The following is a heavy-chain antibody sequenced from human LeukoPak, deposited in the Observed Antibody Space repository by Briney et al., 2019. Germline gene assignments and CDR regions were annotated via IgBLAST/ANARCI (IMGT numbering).Heavy chain of an antibody. Sequence: GGTLRLSCAASGLTFRSSGMGWVRQAPGKGLEWVSSITSSGTTNYAEFVKDRFVISRDNSKDTLLLQMNSLRVEDTAVYYCANTGSYSIYWGQGTLVTVSS. J-gene: IGHJ4*02. CDR1: GLTFRSSG. D-gene: IGHD1-1*01. V-gene: IGHV3-23*01. CDR3: ANTGSYSIY. CDR2: ITSSGTT.